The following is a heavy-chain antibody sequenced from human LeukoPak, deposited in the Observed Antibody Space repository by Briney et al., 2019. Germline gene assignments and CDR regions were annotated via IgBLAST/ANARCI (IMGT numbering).Heavy chain of an antibody. Sequence: GGSLRLSCAASGFTFTACAMHWVRQAPGKGLEWVAYIRYDGSNKNYADSVKGRFTISRDNSKDMLYLQINSLRPEGTAVYYCSKGDDYGATTRLPKYNWFDPWGQGTLVTVSS. D-gene: IGHD4/OR15-4a*01. CDR3: SKGDDYGATTRLPKYNWFDP. J-gene: IGHJ5*02. CDR1: GFTFTACA. V-gene: IGHV3-30*02. CDR2: IRYDGSNK.